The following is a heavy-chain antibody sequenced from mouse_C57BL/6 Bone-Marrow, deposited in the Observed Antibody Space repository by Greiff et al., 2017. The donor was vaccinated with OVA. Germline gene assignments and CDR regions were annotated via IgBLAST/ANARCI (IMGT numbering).Heavy chain of an antibody. CDR2: IDPSDSYT. V-gene: IGHV1-50*01. J-gene: IGHJ2*01. Sequence: QVQLQQPGAELVKPGASVKLSCKASGYTFTSYWMQWVKQRPGQGLEWIGEIDPSDSYTNYNQKFKGKATLTVDTSSSTAYMQLSSLTSEDSSVYYCAREAYYYGCSYLGQGTTLTVSS. D-gene: IGHD1-1*01. CDR3: AREAYYYGCSY. CDR1: GYTFTSYW.